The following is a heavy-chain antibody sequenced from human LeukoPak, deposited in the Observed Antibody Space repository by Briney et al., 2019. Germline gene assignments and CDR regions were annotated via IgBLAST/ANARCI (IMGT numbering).Heavy chain of an antibody. CDR1: GFSVNNNY. J-gene: IGHJ4*02. Sequence: PGGSLRLSCAASGFSVNNNYMNWVRQATGKGLEWVSLMDNFGYKHYADSVEGRVTIPRDSSRNTVYLQLNSLRAEDTAVYYCAGGSYYGSGSRPGYIEYWGQGTLVTVSS. CDR3: AGGSYYGSGSRPGYIEY. D-gene: IGHD3-10*01. V-gene: IGHV3-53*01. CDR2: MDNFGYK.